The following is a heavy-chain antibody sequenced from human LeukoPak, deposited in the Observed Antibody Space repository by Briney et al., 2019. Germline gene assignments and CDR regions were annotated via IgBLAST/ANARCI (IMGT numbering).Heavy chain of an antibody. V-gene: IGHV4-34*01. J-gene: IGHJ4*02. CDR1: GGSFSGYY. CDR2: INHSGST. D-gene: IGHD3-16*02. Sequence: SETLSLTCAVYGGSFSGYYWSWIRQPPGKGLEWIGEINHSGSTNDNPSLKSRVTISVDTSKNQFSLKLSSVTAADTAVYYCARRRYDYVWGSYRYPYFDYWAREPWSPSPQ. CDR3: ARRRYDYVWGSYRYPYFDY.